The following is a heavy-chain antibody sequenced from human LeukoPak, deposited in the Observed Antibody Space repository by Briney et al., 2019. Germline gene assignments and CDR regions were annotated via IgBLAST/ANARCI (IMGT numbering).Heavy chain of an antibody. D-gene: IGHD5-18*01. V-gene: IGHV3-48*02. J-gene: IGHJ4*02. Sequence: PGGSLRLSCAASGFTFSSYSMNWVRQAPGKGLEWVSYISSSSSTIYYADSVKGRFTISRDNAKNSLYLQMNSLRDEDTAVYYCARDRRPRGYSYGYFDYWGQGTLVTVSS. CDR3: ARDRRPRGYSYGYFDY. CDR2: ISSSSSTI. CDR1: GFTFSSYS.